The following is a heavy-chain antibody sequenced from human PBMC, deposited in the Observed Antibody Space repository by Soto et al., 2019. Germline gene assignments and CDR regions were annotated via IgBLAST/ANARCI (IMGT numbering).Heavy chain of an antibody. CDR3: ARDSDYDILTGYSYYYYGMDV. Sequence: QVQLVQSGAEVKKPGASVKVSCKASGYTFTSYGISWVRQAPGQALEWLGWSSAYNGNTNYAQKLQGRVTMTTYTSTSTAYMELRSLRADDTAVYYCARDSDYDILTGYSYYYYGMDVWGQGTTVTVSS. J-gene: IGHJ6*02. CDR1: GYTFTSYG. V-gene: IGHV1-18*04. CDR2: SSAYNGNT. D-gene: IGHD3-9*01.